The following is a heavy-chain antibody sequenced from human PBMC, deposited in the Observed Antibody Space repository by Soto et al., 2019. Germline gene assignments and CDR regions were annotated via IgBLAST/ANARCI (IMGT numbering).Heavy chain of an antibody. CDR1: GYSFTGYY. J-gene: IGHJ6*02. CDR3: AREAGTIGNYYYGMDV. CDR2: INPNSGGT. D-gene: IGHD1-7*01. V-gene: IGHV1-2*02. Sequence: QVQLVQSGAEVKKPGASVRVSCKASGYSFTGYYVHWVRLAPGQGLEWMGWINPNSGGTNHAQKFQGRFTMTRETSNSTAYMELTRLTSNDTAVYFCAREAGTIGNYYYGMDVWGQGTTVTVS.